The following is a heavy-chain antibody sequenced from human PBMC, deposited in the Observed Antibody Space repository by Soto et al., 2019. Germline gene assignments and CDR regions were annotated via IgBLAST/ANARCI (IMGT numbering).Heavy chain of an antibody. Sequence: ASVKVSCKASGYSFISYYMHWVRQAPGQGLDWMGIINVSGGSTSYAQKFQGRVTMTRDTSRRIVYMGLSSLRSEDTAVYYCAREAGGITMIVXAIKGTYQRQGHWYFDLWGRGTLVTVSS. CDR1: GYSFISYY. CDR3: AREAGGITMIVXAIKGTYQRQGHWYFDL. CDR2: INVSGGST. D-gene: IGHD3-22*01. J-gene: IGHJ2*01. V-gene: IGHV1-46*01.